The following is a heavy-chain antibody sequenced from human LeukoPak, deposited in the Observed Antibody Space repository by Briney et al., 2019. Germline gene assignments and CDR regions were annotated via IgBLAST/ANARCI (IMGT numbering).Heavy chain of an antibody. Sequence: ASVKVSCKASGYTFTSYGISWVRQAPGQGLEWMGWISAYNGNTNYAQKLQGRVTMTTDTSTSTAYMELRSLRSDDTAVYYCARKIYYGDHLVNFFDYWAREPWSPSPQ. CDR1: GYTFTSYG. CDR3: ARKIYYGDHLVNFFDY. D-gene: IGHD4-17*01. V-gene: IGHV1-18*01. J-gene: IGHJ4*02. CDR2: ISAYNGNT.